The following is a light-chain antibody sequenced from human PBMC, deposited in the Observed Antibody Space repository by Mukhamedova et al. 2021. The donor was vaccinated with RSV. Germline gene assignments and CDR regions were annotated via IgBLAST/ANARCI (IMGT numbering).Light chain of an antibody. Sequence: ATLSCRASQSVMTSRLTWLQQKPGQVPRILIYGAYKRATGIPDRFSGSGSGTDFTLTISRLEPEDFVLYYCQYSVMSSHTFGQGT. V-gene: IGKV3-20*01. J-gene: IGKJ2*01. CDR1: QSVMTSR. CDR3: QYSVMSSHT. CDR2: GAY.